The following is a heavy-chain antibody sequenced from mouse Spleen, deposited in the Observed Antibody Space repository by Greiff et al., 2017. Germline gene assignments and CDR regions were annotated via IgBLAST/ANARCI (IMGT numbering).Heavy chain of an antibody. D-gene: IGHD1-1*01. CDR1: GYTFTSYW. CDR2: IAPGSGST. V-gene: IGHV1S41*01. Sequence: DLVKPGASVKLSCKASGYTFTSYWINWIKQRPGQGLEWIGRIAPGSGSTYYNEMFKGKATLTVDTSSSTAYIQLSSLSSEDSAVYFCARGGVYYGSSEGYFDVWGAGTTVTVSS. CDR3: ARGGVYYGSSEGYFDV. J-gene: IGHJ1*01.